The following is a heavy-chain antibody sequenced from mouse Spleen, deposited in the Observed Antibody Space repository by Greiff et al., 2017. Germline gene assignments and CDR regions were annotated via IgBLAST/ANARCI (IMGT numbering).Heavy chain of an antibody. CDR3: AREGYSYYYAMDY. CDR2: IWSDGST. CDR1: GFSLTSYG. Sequence: VKLMETGPGLVAPSQSLSITCTVSGFSLTSYGVHWVRQPPGKGLEWLVVIWSDGSTNYNSALKSRLSISKDNSKSQVFLKMNSLQTDDTAMYYCAREGYSYYYAMDYWGQGTSVTVSS. D-gene: IGHD2-14*01. V-gene: IGHV2-6*03. J-gene: IGHJ4*01.